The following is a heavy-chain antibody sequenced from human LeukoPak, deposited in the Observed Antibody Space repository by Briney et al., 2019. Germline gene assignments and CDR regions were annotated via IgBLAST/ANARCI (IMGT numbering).Heavy chain of an antibody. CDR1: GFTFSSYA. D-gene: IGHD6-13*01. V-gene: IGHV3-23*01. J-gene: IGHJ4*02. CDR2: ISGSGGIT. Sequence: GGSLRLSCAASGFTFSSYAMSWGRQAPGKGLEWCSAISGSGGITYYADSVKGRFTISRDNSKNTLYLQMNSRIAEDTAVYYCAKTGSSSWYYFDYWGQGTLVTVSS. CDR3: AKTGSSSWYYFDY.